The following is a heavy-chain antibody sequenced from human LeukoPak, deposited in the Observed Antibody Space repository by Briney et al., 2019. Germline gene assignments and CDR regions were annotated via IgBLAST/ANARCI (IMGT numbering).Heavy chain of an antibody. D-gene: IGHD3-9*01. CDR1: GFTFDDYA. J-gene: IGHJ4*02. CDR2: ISGSGDAT. Sequence: GSLRLSCAASGFTFDDYAMHWVRQAPGKGLEWVSSISGSGDATRYADSVKGRFTISRDDSKNTLYLQMNSLRAEDTAVYYCARDCCLRYASGNWGQGTLVTVSS. V-gene: IGHV3-23*01. CDR3: ARDCCLRYASGN.